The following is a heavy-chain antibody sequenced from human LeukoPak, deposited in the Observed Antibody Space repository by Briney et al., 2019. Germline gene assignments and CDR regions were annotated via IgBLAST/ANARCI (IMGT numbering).Heavy chain of an antibody. CDR3: ARLRIAAAAIDY. J-gene: IGHJ4*02. V-gene: IGHV4-59*08. Sequence: PSETLSLTCTVSGGSISSYYWSWIRQPPGKGLEWIGYIYYSGSTNYNPSLKGRVTISVDTSKNQFSLKLSSVTAADTAVYYCARLRIAAAAIDYWGQGTLVPVSS. CDR1: GGSISSYY. D-gene: IGHD6-13*01. CDR2: IYYSGST.